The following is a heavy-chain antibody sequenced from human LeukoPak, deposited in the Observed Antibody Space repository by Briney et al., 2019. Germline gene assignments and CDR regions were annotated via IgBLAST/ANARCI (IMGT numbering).Heavy chain of an antibody. Sequence: GESLKISCQGSGYSFTRNWIAWVRQMPGKGLEWMGIIYPGDSDTKYSPSFQGQVSISADKSISPAYLQWSSLKVSDTAMYYCARQSSDCSSTSCYLSWFDPWGQGTLVTVSS. CDR1: GYSFTRNW. V-gene: IGHV5-51*01. J-gene: IGHJ5*02. CDR2: IYPGDSDT. CDR3: ARQSSDCSSTSCYLSWFDP. D-gene: IGHD2-2*01.